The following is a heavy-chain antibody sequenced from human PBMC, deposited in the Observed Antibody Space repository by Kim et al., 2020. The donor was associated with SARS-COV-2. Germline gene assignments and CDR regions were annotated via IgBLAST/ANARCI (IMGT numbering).Heavy chain of an antibody. J-gene: IGHJ2*01. CDR1: VGSFSDNH. V-gene: IGHV4-34*10. CDR3: AWGRRQDGRFVFWNGLWY. D-gene: IGHD1-1*01. Sequence: SETLSLTCAVFVGSFSDNHWTWVRQSPGTGLEWIGEICHSGSPNYNSSLKSRIPMSVDTSKNQFSLKLSSVTAADTATSYCAWGRRQDGRFVFWNGLWY. CDR2: ICHSGSP.